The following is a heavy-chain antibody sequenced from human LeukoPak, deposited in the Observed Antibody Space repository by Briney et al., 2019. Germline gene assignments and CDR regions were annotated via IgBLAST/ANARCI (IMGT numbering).Heavy chain of an antibody. CDR1: GGSFSGYY. CDR2: INHSGST. V-gene: IGHV4-34*01. J-gene: IGHJ4*02. CDR3: ARTRRGHCSGGSCQTFDY. D-gene: IGHD2-15*01. Sequence: SETLSLTCAVYGGSFSGYYWSWIRQPPGKGLEWIGEINHSGSTNYNPSLKSRVTISVDTSKNQFSLKLSSVTAADTAVYYCARTRRGHCSGGSCQTFDYWGQGTLVTVSS.